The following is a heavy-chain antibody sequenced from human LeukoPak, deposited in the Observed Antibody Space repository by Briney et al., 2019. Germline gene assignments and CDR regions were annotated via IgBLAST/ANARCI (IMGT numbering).Heavy chain of an antibody. D-gene: IGHD2-15*01. CDR1: GFTFSSYG. V-gene: IGHV3-30*02. J-gene: IGHJ4*02. Sequence: AGGSLRPSCAASGFTFSSYGMHWVRQAPGKGLEWVAFIRYDGSNKYYADSVKGRFTISRDNSKNTLYLQMNSLRAEDTAVYYCAKDSGRGYCSGGSCYATFDYWGQGTLVTVSS. CDR2: IRYDGSNK. CDR3: AKDSGRGYCSGGSCYATFDY.